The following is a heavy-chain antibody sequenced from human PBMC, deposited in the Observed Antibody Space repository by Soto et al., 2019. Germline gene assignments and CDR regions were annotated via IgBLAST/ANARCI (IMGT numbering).Heavy chain of an antibody. Sequence: PGGSLRLSCACAGFIFTDYWMSWIRRAPGKGLEWVANIKQDGSEKKYLDSVNGRFTISRDNAKNSLFLQMNSLRAEDRAIYYCVRGKVAAGFDYWGQGALVTVSS. CDR1: GFIFTDYW. D-gene: IGHD6-13*01. CDR2: IKQDGSEK. CDR3: VRGKVAAGFDY. J-gene: IGHJ4*02. V-gene: IGHV3-7*01.